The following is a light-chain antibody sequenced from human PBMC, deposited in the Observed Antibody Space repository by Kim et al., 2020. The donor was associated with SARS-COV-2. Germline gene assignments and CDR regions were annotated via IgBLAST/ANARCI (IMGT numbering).Light chain of an antibody. CDR3: NSWDSSTNHVL. J-gene: IGLJ2*01. Sequence: SSELTQDPAVSVALGQTVRITCQGDSLRRYYATWYQQKPGQAPVLVIYGKNNRPSGIPDRFSGSSSGNTASLTITGAQAEDEAAYYCNSWDSSTNHVLFG. CDR2: GKN. CDR1: SLRRYY. V-gene: IGLV3-19*01.